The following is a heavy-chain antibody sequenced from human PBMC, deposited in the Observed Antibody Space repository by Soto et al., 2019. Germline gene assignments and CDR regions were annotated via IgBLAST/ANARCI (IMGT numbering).Heavy chain of an antibody. Sequence: GGALRLSXAASGFTFRSLSMDRVRQGPGKGLEGVSYISSGGDGTYYADSVKRRFTISRENSRSTLYLQMNSLRAEDTAMYYCTKSGGYCSGGICYPNWFDSWGLGTLVTVSS. CDR3: TKSGGYCSGGICYPNWFDS. CDR2: ISSGGDGT. J-gene: IGHJ5*01. D-gene: IGHD2-15*01. CDR1: GFTFRSLS. V-gene: IGHV3-23*01.